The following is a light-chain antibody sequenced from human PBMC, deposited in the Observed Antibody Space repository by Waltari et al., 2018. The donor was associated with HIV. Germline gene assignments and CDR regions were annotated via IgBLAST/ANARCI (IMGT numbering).Light chain of an antibody. CDR2: EVT. Sequence: QSALTQPASVSGSPGQSITISCTGTSSDVGGYNYVSWYQLHPGKAPKLMIFEVTNRPSGVSNRFSGSKYGNTASLTISGLQAEDEADYYCSSYTSSSSVLFGGGTKLTVL. J-gene: IGLJ2*01. V-gene: IGLV2-14*01. CDR3: SSYTSSSSVL. CDR1: SSDVGGYNY.